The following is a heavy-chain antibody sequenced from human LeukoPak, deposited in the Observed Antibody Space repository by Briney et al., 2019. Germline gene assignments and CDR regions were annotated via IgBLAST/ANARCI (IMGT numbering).Heavy chain of an antibody. CDR1: GFTFSSYS. J-gene: IGHJ3*02. CDR3: AREGQDAFDI. V-gene: IGHV3-48*01. CDR2: ISSSSSTI. Sequence: GGSLRLSCAASGFTFSSYSMNWVRQAPGKGLEWVSYISSSSSTIYYADSVKGRFTISRDNAKNSLYLQMNSLGAEDTAVYYCAREGQDAFDIWGQGTMVTVSS.